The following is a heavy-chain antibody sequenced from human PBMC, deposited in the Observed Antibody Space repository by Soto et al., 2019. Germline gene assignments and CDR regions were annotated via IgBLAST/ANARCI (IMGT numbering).Heavy chain of an antibody. CDR2: INPQVVIR. J-gene: IGHJ5*02. D-gene: IGHD3-16*01. V-gene: IGHV1-46*01. Sequence: ASLKVSFKAPSDTFTIYYINLLLQSPVQWLEGMGVINPQVVIRAYAQNFNCIVTFTRDTSASTVYMEVSSLTSEDTAIYYCAPSSGGNFGIIIEGIDSLDHWGQGTLVTVSS. CDR1: SDTFTIYY. CDR3: APSSGGNFGIIIEGIDSLDH.